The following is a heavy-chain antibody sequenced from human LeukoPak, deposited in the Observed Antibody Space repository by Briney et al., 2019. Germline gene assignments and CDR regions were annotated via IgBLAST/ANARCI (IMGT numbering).Heavy chain of an antibody. CDR1: GFTSSNYA. J-gene: IGHJ4*02. CDR2: ISGSGGST. CDR3: AKSGITMIVVFNDEYYFDY. D-gene: IGHD3-22*01. Sequence: PGGSLRLSCAASGFTSSNYAMSWVRQAPGKGLEWVSVISGSGGSTYYADSVKGRFTISRDNSKNTLYLQMNSLRAEDTAVYYCAKSGITMIVVFNDEYYFDYWGQGTLVTVSS. V-gene: IGHV3-23*01.